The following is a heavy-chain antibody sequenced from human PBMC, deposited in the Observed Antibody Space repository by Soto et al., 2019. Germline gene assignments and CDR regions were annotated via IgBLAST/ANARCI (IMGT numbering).Heavy chain of an antibody. V-gene: IGHV1-46*01. J-gene: IGHJ4*02. D-gene: IGHD2-2*01. Sequence: ASVKVSCKTSGYTFTSHYIHWVRQAPGQGLEWMGMIDPYDGTTTNAQRFQGRVTMTRDTSTTTVNMEMNSLRSEDTATYFCARDIVAASTTTFRPRGQGYVNDYWGQGTLVIVSS. CDR2: IDPYDGTT. CDR1: GYTFTSHY. CDR3: ARDIVAASTTTFRPRGQGYVNDY.